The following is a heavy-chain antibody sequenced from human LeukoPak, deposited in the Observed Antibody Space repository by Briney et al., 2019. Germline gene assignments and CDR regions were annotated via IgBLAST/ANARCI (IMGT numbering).Heavy chain of an antibody. CDR3: ARRLISGATHGMDV. Sequence: PGGSLRLSCAASGFTFSSYEMNWVRQAPGKGLEWVSYISCSGSTIYYADSVKGRFTISRDNAKNSLYLQMNSLRAEDAAVYYCARRLISGATHGMDVWGQGTTVTVSS. CDR2: ISCSGSTI. V-gene: IGHV3-48*03. D-gene: IGHD1-26*01. CDR1: GFTFSSYE. J-gene: IGHJ6*02.